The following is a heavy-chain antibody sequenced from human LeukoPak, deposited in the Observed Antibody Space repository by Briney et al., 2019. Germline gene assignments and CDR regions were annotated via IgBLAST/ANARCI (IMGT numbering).Heavy chain of an antibody. D-gene: IGHD3-3*01. CDR2: ISSSSSYI. CDR1: GFTFSSYS. CDR3: ARSYYDFWSGFSHPA. J-gene: IGHJ5*02. Sequence: GGSLRLSCAVSGFTFSSYSMNWVRQAPGKGLEWVSSISSSSSYIYYADSVKGRFTISRDNAKNSLYLQMNSLRAEDTAVYYCARSYYDFWSGFSHPAWGQGTLVTVSS. V-gene: IGHV3-21*01.